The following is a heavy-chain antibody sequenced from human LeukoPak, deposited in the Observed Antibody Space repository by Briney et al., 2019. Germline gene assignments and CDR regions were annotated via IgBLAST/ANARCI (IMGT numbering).Heavy chain of an antibody. Sequence: GGSLRLSCAASGFTFSSYAMSWVRQAPGKGLECVSTIRGSGGSTYYADSVKGRFTISRDNSKNTLSLQMHSLRAEDTAVYFCANHQQIYGDSLRDVWGQGTTVTVSS. D-gene: IGHD4-17*01. J-gene: IGHJ6*02. CDR3: ANHQQIYGDSLRDV. CDR2: IRGSGGST. V-gene: IGHV3-23*01. CDR1: GFTFSSYA.